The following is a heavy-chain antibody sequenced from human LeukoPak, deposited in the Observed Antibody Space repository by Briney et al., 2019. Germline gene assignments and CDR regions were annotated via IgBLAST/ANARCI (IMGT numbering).Heavy chain of an antibody. CDR2: IIPILGIA. Sequence: SVKVSCKASGGTFSSYAISWVRQAPGQGLEWMGRIIPILGIANYAQKFQGRVTITADKSISTAYLQWSSLKASDTAMYYCARRPPNYYDSSGYYYYFDYWGQGTLVTVSS. J-gene: IGHJ4*02. D-gene: IGHD3-22*01. CDR3: ARRPPNYYDSSGYYYYFDY. CDR1: GGTFSSYA. V-gene: IGHV1-69*04.